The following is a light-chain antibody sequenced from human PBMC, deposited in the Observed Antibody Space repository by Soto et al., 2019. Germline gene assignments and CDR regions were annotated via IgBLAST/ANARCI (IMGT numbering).Light chain of an antibody. CDR1: QSVSSN. V-gene: IGKV3-20*01. CDR3: QQYDASLWT. Sequence: EIVMTQSPATLSVSPGERATLSCRASQSVSSNLAWYQQKPGQSPRLLIYGASRRATGIPDRFSGSGSGTDFTLTISRLEPEDFAVYYCQQYDASLWTFGQGTKVDI. CDR2: GAS. J-gene: IGKJ1*01.